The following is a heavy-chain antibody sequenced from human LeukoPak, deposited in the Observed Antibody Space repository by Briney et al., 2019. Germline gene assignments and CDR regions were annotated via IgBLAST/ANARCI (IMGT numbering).Heavy chain of an antibody. J-gene: IGHJ3*02. CDR1: GGSISSSSYY. CDR2: IYYSGST. CDR3: ARKRVHHDAFDI. Sequence: SETLSLTCTVSGGSISSSSYYWSWIRQHPGKGLEWIGYIYYSGSTYYNPSLKSRVTISVDTSKNQFSLKLSSVTAADTAVYYCARKRVHHDAFDIWGQGTMVTVSS. V-gene: IGHV4-31*03.